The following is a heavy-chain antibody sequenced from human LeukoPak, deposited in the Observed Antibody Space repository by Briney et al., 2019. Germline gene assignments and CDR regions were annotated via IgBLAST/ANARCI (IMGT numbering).Heavy chain of an antibody. CDR3: ARIVVVAATAVRWFDP. J-gene: IGHJ5*02. Sequence: SETLSLTCAVYGGSISSGGYSWSWIRQPPGKGLEWIGYIYHSGSTYYNPSLKSRVTISVDRSKNQFSLKLSSVTAADTAVYYCARIVVVAATAVRWFDPWGQGTLVTVSS. D-gene: IGHD2-15*01. CDR1: GGSISSGGYS. V-gene: IGHV4-30-2*01. CDR2: IYHSGST.